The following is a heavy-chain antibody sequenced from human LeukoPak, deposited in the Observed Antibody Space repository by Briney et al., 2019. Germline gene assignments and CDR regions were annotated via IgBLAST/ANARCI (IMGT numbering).Heavy chain of an antibody. J-gene: IGHJ6*04. D-gene: IGHD2-2*02. CDR3: ARGAVVVPAAIERRYYYYYYGMDV. CDR2: INHSGST. CDR1: GGSFSGYY. Sequence: SETLSLTCAVYGGSFSGYYWSWIRQPPGKGLEWIGEINHSGSTNCNPSLKSRVTISVDTSKNQFSLKLSSVTAADTAVYYCARGAVVVPAAIERRYYYYYYGMDVWGRGTTVTVSS. V-gene: IGHV4-34*01.